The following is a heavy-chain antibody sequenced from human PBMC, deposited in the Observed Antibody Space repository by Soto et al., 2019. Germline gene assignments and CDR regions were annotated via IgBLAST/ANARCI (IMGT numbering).Heavy chain of an antibody. CDR1: GGTFSSYA. Sequence: QVQLVQSGAEVKKPGSSVKVSCKASGGTFSSYAISWVRQAPGQGLEWMGGIIPISGTANYAQKFQGRVTIDADESTSTAYMELASLRSEDTAVYYYAVMSPYCSSTSCCRPTWVYYYGMDVWGQGSTVTVSS. V-gene: IGHV1-69*01. CDR2: IIPISGTA. J-gene: IGHJ6*02. CDR3: AVMSPYCSSTSCCRPTWVYYYGMDV. D-gene: IGHD2-2*01.